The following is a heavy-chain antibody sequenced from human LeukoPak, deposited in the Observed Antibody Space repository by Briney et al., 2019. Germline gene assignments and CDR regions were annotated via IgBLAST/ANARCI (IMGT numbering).Heavy chain of an antibody. CDR2: INPNSGGT. V-gene: IGHV1-2*02. D-gene: IGHD3-10*01. J-gene: IGHJ4*02. Sequence: ASVKVSCKASGYTFTGYYMHWVRQAPGQGLEWMGWINPNSGGTNYAQKFQGRVTMTRDTSISTAYMELSSLRSEDTAVYYCARDAFSGYYFDYWGQGTLVTVSS. CDR1: GYTFTGYY. CDR3: ARDAFSGYYFDY.